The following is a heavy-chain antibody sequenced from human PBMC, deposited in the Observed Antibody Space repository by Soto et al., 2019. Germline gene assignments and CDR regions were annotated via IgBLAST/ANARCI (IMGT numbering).Heavy chain of an antibody. V-gene: IGHV3-7*03. CDR1: GFTFSMYS. Sequence: GGSLRLSCEVSGFTFSMYSMSWVRQTPGKGLEWVAKIPQDGVDGHYADSVKGRFTISRDNFKNTLYLQMNSLRAEDTVVYYCAGLGYSSQDFWGQGTLVAVSS. CDR2: IPQDGVDG. CDR3: AGLGYSSQDF. J-gene: IGHJ4*02. D-gene: IGHD5-18*01.